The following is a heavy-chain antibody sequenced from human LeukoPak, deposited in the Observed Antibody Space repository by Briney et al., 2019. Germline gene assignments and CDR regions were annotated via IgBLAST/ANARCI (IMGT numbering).Heavy chain of an antibody. D-gene: IGHD6-19*01. J-gene: IGHJ6*03. CDR2: INPNSGNT. CDR3: ARRAVGNSYYSSMDV. CDR1: GYTFTGYY. V-gene: IGHV1-8*03. Sequence: ASVKVSCKASGYTFTGYYMHWVRQAPGQGLEWMGWINPNSGNTGYAQKFQGRVTITRNTSISTAFMELSSLRSEDTAVYYCARRAVGNSYYSSMDVWGKGTTVTVSS.